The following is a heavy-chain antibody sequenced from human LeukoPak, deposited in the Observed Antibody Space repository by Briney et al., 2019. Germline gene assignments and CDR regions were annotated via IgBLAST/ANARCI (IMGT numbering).Heavy chain of an antibody. CDR1: GFTLSIYG. D-gene: IGHD6-19*01. CDR3: AKVGFGWYQIDY. Sequence: GGSLRLSCATSGFTLSIYGMHWVRQAPGKGLEWVTFIRYDGTSQYYTDSVKGRFTISRDNSMNTMYLQMNSLRVEDTAVYYCAKVGFGWYQIDYWGQGTLVTVSS. CDR2: IRYDGTSQ. V-gene: IGHV3-30*02. J-gene: IGHJ4*02.